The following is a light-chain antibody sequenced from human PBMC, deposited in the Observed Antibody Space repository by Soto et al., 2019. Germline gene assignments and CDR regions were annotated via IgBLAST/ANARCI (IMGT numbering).Light chain of an antibody. CDR3: QQYKSWPIT. V-gene: IGKV3D-15*01. CDR2: GVS. J-gene: IGKJ5*01. CDR1: QSVDTN. Sequence: EIVMTQSPATLSLSPGDTATLSCRASQSVDTNLAWYVQKPGQAPRRLMYGVSTWGTGVTARFSGSGSGTEFTLTISSLQSVDFAIYYCQQYKSWPITFGQGTRLEIK.